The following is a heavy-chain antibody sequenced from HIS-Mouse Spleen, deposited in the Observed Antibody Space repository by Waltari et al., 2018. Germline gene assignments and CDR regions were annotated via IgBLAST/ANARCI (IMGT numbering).Heavy chain of an antibody. CDR3: ARTDGSSSWYFDY. CDR1: GYTFTGYY. D-gene: IGHD6-13*01. J-gene: IGHJ4*02. V-gene: IGHV1-2*02. Sequence: QVQLVQSGAEVKKPGASVKVSCKASGYTFTGYYMHWVRQAPGQGLEWNGGINPNSGGTNYEQKFQGRVTMTRNTSISTAYMELGRLRSDDTAVYYCARTDGSSSWYFDYWGQGTLVTVSS. CDR2: INPNSGGT.